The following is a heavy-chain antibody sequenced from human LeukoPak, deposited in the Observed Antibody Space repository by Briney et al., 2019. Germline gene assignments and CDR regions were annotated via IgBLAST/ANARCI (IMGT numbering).Heavy chain of an antibody. V-gene: IGHV4-39*07. CDR1: GGSVTTSSFY. CDR2: IYYSGIT. J-gene: IGHJ3*02. CDR3: AKSGPAAGRPDAFDI. D-gene: IGHD2-2*01. Sequence: SETLSLICTLSGGSVTTSSFYWAWIRQPPGKGLECIGTIYYSGITYYHSSLKSRVTISVDTSKNQFSLKLNSVTAADTAVYFCAKSGPAAGRPDAFDIWGQGTMVTVSS.